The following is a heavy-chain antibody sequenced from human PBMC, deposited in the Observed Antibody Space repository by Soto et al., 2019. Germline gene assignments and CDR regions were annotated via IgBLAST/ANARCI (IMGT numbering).Heavy chain of an antibody. CDR2: MSHSGGT. J-gene: IGHJ3*02. CDR1: GGFVSSGSYY. CDR3: ARVERGTATTVVDAFDI. Sequence: QVQLQQWGAGLLKPSETLSLTCAVYGGFVSSGSYYWSWIRQPPGEGLEWIGEMSHSGGTHFNPSLKSRVTISVDTSKNQFSLKMSSVTAPDTALYYCARVERGTATTVVDAFDIWGPGTMVTVSS. D-gene: IGHD1-1*01. V-gene: IGHV4-34*01.